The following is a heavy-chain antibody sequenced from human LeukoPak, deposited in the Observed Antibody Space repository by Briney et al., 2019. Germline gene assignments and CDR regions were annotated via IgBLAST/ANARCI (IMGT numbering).Heavy chain of an antibody. V-gene: IGHV1-8*01. Sequence: ASVKVSCKASGYTFTSYDINWVRQATGQGLERMGWMNPNSGNTGYAQKLQGRVTMTTDTSTSTAYMELRSLRSDDTAVYYCARDLPSWLQFDMWGQGTLVSVSS. D-gene: IGHD5-24*01. J-gene: IGHJ4*02. CDR3: ARDLPSWLQFDM. CDR1: GYTFTSYD. CDR2: MNPNSGNT.